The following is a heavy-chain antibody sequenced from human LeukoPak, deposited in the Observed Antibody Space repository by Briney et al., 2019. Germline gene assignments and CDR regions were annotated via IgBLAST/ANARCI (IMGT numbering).Heavy chain of an antibody. J-gene: IGHJ6*03. V-gene: IGHV1-2*02. CDR2: INPNSGGT. CDR3: ARDPRGSSSWNYYYYMDV. Sequence: GASVKVSCKASGCTFTGYYMHWVRQAPGQGLEWMGWINPNSGGTNYAQKFQGRVTMTRDTSISTAYMELSRLRSDDTAVYYCARDPRGSSSWNYYYYMDVWGKGTTVTVSS. CDR1: GCTFTGYY. D-gene: IGHD6-13*01.